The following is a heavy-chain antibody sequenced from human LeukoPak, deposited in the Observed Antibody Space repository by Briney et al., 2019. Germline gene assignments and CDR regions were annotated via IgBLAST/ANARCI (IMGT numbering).Heavy chain of an antibody. Sequence: GESLKISCKGSGYSFTTYWVGWVRQMPGKGLEWMGIIYPGVADTRYSPSFQGQVTISADKSISTAYLQWSSLKASDTAMYYWARHSGLAAAADYWGRRTLVTVSS. D-gene: IGHD2-15*01. V-gene: IGHV5-51*01. CDR1: GYSFTTYW. J-gene: IGHJ4*02. CDR3: ARHSGLAAAADY. CDR2: IYPGVADT.